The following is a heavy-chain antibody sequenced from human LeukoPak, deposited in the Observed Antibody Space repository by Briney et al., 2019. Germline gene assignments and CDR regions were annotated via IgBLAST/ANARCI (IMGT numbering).Heavy chain of an antibody. CDR1: GGSISTYY. CDR3: ARQKGGYYFDY. CDR2: VYYSGGT. D-gene: IGHD3-3*01. J-gene: IGHJ4*02. V-gene: IGHV4-59*01. Sequence: SETLSLTCTVSGGSISTYYWSWIRQPPGKGLEWIGYVYYSGGTNYNPSLKSRVTISVDTSKNQFSLKLSSVTAADTAVYYCARQKGGYYFDYWGQGTLVTVSS.